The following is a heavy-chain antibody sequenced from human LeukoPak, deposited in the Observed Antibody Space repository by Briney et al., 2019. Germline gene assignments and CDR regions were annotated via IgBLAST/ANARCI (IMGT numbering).Heavy chain of an antibody. CDR2: IYXXXXT. CDR3: ARRPNIVVVPAATESAWFDP. D-gene: IGHD2-2*01. J-gene: IGHJ5*02. Sequence: IYXXXXTNYTPSLKSRVTMSVDTSKNQFSLKLSSVTAADTAVYYCARRPNIVVVPAATESAWFDPWGQGTLVTVSS. V-gene: IGHV4-4*07.